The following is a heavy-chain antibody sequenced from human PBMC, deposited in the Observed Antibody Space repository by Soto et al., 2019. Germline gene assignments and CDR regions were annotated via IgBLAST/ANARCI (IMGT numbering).Heavy chain of an antibody. J-gene: IGHJ5*02. CDR2: INHSGST. V-gene: IGHV4-34*01. Sequence: SETLSLTCAVYGGSFSGYYWSWIRQPPGKGLEWIGEINHSGSTNYNPSLKSRVTISVDTSKNQFSLKLTSVTAADTAVYYCARRAYGHWFDPWGQGTLVTVSS. CDR3: ARRAYGHWFDP. CDR1: GGSFSGYY. D-gene: IGHD4-17*01.